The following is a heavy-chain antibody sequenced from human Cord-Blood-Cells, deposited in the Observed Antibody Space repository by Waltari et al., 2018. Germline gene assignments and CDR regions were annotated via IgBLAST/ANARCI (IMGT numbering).Heavy chain of an antibody. CDR3: ARGVGGDYYYYGMDV. J-gene: IGHJ6*02. CDR1: GYTFTGYY. Sequence: QVQLVQSGAEVKKPGASVKVSCKASGYTFTGYYMHWVRQAPGQGLEWVGWINPNSGGTNYAQKFQGWVTMTRDTSISTAYMELSRLRSYDTAVYYCARGVGGDYYYYGMDVWGQGTTVTVSS. CDR2: INPNSGGT. V-gene: IGHV1-2*04. D-gene: IGHD1-26*01.